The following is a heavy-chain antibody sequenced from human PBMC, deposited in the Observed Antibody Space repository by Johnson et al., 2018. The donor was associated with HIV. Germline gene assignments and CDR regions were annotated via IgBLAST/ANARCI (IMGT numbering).Heavy chain of an antibody. D-gene: IGHD2/OR15-2a*01. J-gene: IGHJ3*02. CDR3: AKSLFSISWPYDAFDM. CDR2: ISYDGSNK. Sequence: QVQLVESGGGVVQPGRSLRLSCAASGFTFSYYSMHWVRQTPGKGLEWVAVISYDGSNKYFADSVKGRFTISRDNSKNTLYLQMNSLRAEDTAVYYCAKSLFSISWPYDAFDMWGQGTMVTVS. V-gene: IGHV3-30-3*02. CDR1: GFTFSYYS.